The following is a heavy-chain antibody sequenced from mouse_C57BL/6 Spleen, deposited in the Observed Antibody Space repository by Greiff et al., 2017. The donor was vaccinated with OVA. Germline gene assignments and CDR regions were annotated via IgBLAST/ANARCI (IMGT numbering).Heavy chain of an antibody. CDR2: INSDGSST. V-gene: IGHV5-16*01. CDR3: ERGSYYGSSYGAMDY. Sequence: EVKLVESEGGLVQPGSSMKLSCTASGFTFSDYYMAWVRQVPEQGLEWVANINSDGSSTYYLDTLKSRFIISRDNAKNILYLQMSSLKSEDTATYDCERGSYYGSSYGAMDYWGQGTSVTVSS. J-gene: IGHJ4*01. D-gene: IGHD1-1*01. CDR1: GFTFSDYY.